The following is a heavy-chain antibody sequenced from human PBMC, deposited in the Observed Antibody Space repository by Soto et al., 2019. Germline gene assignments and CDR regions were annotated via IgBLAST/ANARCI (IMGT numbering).Heavy chain of an antibody. D-gene: IGHD2-15*01. Sequence: GGSLRLSCAASGFTFSSYGMNWVRQAPGKGLEWVSYISSSSSTIYYADSVKGRFTISRDNAKNSLYLQMNSLRAEDTAVYYCARDQGYCSGGSCYTHVNWFDPWGQGTLVTVS. CDR2: ISSSSSTI. CDR1: GFTFSSYG. CDR3: ARDQGYCSGGSCYTHVNWFDP. J-gene: IGHJ5*02. V-gene: IGHV3-48*01.